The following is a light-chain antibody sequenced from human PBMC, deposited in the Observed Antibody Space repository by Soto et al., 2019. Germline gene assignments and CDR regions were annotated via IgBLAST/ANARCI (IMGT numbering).Light chain of an antibody. Sequence: EIVLTQSPDTLSLSPGERATLSCRASQSVTSTYSAWYQQKPGQTPRLLIYGASTRATGIPDRFSGSASGTAFTLSSSRLEPADSALYSCQQDGGSRPFTIGPGTKVDIK. V-gene: IGKV3-20*01. J-gene: IGKJ3*01. CDR3: QQDGGSRPFT. CDR1: QSVTSTY. CDR2: GAS.